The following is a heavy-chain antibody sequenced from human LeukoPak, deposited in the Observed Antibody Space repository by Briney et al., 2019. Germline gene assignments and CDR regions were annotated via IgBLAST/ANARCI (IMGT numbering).Heavy chain of an antibody. D-gene: IGHD4-23*01. CDR1: GFSFSTYA. J-gene: IGHJ4*02. CDR3: AKMSGNSVLFSFDY. V-gene: IGHV3-23*01. Sequence: GGSLRLSCAASGFSFSTYAMSWVRQAPGKGLEWVSTISGGGTTTDYADSVKGRFTISRDNSKNTVYLQMNSLRAEDTAVYYCAKMSGNSVLFSFDYWGQGTLVTVSS. CDR2: ISGGGTTT.